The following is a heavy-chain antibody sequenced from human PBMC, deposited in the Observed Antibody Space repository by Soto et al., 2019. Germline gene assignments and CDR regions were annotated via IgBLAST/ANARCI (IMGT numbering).Heavy chain of an antibody. CDR2: INHSGST. J-gene: IGHJ6*02. CDR3: ARSRRVWTNSGSYYGYYYYGMYV. D-gene: IGHD3-10*01. CDR1: GGSFSGYY. Sequence: QVQLQQGGAGLLKPSETLSLTCAVYGGSFSGYYWSWIRQPPGKGLEWIGEINHSGSTNYNPSLKRRVTISVDTSKNQFSLKLSSVTAADTAVYYCARSRRVWTNSGSYYGYYYYGMYVWGQGTTVTVSS. V-gene: IGHV4-34*01.